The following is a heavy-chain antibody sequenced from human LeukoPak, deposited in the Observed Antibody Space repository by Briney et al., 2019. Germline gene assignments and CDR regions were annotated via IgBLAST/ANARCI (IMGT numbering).Heavy chain of an antibody. J-gene: IGHJ4*02. Sequence: ASVKVSCKASGYSFTSYGISWVRQAPGQGLEWMGWIRAYNGNTNYAQKLQGRVTMTTDTSTSTAYMELRSLRSDDTAVYYCARYSSGWYHTSHVDYWGQGTLVTVSS. D-gene: IGHD6-19*01. CDR2: IRAYNGNT. CDR3: ARYSSGWYHTSHVDY. V-gene: IGHV1-18*01. CDR1: GYSFTSYG.